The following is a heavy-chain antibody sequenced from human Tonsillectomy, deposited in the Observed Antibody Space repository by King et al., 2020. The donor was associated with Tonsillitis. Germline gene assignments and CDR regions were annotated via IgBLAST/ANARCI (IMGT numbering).Heavy chain of an antibody. CDR1: GYSFSTYW. J-gene: IGHJ6*03. CDR2: IYPGDSDT. Sequence: VQLVESGAEVKKPGESLKISCKVSGYSFSTYWIGWVRQMPGKGLEWMGIIYPGDSDTRYSPSFQGQVTISADKSISTAYLQWSSLKASDTAIYYCARPVRGSSSGMDVWGKGTTVTVSS. V-gene: IGHV5-51*01. D-gene: IGHD3-10*01. CDR3: ARPVRGSSSGMDV.